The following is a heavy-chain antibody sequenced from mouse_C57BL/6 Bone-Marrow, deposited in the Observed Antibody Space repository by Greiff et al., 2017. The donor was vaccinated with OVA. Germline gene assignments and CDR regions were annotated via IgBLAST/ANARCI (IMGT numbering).Heavy chain of an antibody. CDR3: ANGNRERYLDY. CDR1: GYTFTDYN. J-gene: IGHJ2*01. Sequence: EVQLQQSGPELVKPGASVKMSCKASGYTFTDYNMHWVKQSHGKSLEWIGYINPNNGGTSYNQKFKGKATLTVNKSSSTAYMELRSLTSEDAAVYYCANGNRERYLDYWGQGTTLTVSS. V-gene: IGHV1-22*01. CDR2: INPNNGGT.